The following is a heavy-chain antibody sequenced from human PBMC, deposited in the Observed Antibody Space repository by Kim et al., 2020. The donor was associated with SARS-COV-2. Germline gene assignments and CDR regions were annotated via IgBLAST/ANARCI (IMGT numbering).Heavy chain of an antibody. J-gene: IGHJ6*02. CDR3: AKEGGVNTAYFSAMDV. D-gene: IGHD4-17*01. V-gene: IGHV3-23*03. Sequence: SVKGRFTNSRDKSGNAMYLEMTSLRAEDTAVYYCAKEGGVNTAYFSAMDVWGQGTTVTVSS.